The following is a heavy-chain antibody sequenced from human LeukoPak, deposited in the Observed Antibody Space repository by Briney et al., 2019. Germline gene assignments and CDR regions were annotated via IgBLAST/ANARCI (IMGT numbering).Heavy chain of an antibody. V-gene: IGHV1-2*02. D-gene: IGHD2-2*01. CDR3: TRDGVPAPDEFDY. Sequence: ASVKVSCKASGYTFPNYGISWVRQAPGQGLEWMGWIVVDSGATNYAPKFQGRVTMTRGTSISTAYMELSGLRSDDTALYYCTRDGVPAPDEFDYWGQGTLVTVSS. J-gene: IGHJ4*02. CDR2: IVVDSGAT. CDR1: GYTFPNYG.